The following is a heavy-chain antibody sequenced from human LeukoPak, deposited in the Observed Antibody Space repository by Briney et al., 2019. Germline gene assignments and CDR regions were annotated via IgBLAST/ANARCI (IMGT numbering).Heavy chain of an antibody. CDR3: ARGYCSSTSCAAPQY. J-gene: IGHJ4*02. CDR2: IIPIFGTA. D-gene: IGHD2-2*01. Sequence: SVKVSCKASGGTFSSYAISWVRQARGQGLEWMGGIIPIFGTANYAQKFQGRVTITADKSTSTAYMELSSLRSDDTAVYYCARGYCSSTSCAAPQYWGQGTLVTVSS. V-gene: IGHV1-69*06. CDR1: GGTFSSYA.